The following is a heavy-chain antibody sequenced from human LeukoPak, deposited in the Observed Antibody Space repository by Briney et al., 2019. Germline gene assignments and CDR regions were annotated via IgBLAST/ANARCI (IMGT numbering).Heavy chain of an antibody. CDR2: ISGSGEST. Sequence: GGSLRLSCAASGFTFSSYAMSWVRQAPGKGLEWVSAISGSGESTYYADSVKGRFTISRENSKSTLYLQMNSLRAEDTALYYCAKARGYSSSSENNWFDPWGQGTLVTVSS. CDR3: AKARGYSSSSENNWFDP. D-gene: IGHD6-6*01. V-gene: IGHV3-23*01. CDR1: GFTFSSYA. J-gene: IGHJ5*02.